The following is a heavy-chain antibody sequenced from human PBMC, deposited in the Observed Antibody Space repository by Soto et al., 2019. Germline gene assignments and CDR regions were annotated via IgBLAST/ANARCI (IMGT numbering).Heavy chain of an antibody. CDR2: ISAYTDTP. CDR1: GYTFTNFG. J-gene: IGHJ5*02. V-gene: IGHV1-18*01. D-gene: IGHD1-20*01. Sequence: VGSVNVSCKASGYTFTNFGVTWVLRAPGQGLEWMGWISAYTDTPNYAQKFQGRVTMTIDTSTSTAYMDLRSLTSDDTAVYYCARVITGAEAWFDPWGQATLVHVSS. CDR3: ARVITGAEAWFDP.